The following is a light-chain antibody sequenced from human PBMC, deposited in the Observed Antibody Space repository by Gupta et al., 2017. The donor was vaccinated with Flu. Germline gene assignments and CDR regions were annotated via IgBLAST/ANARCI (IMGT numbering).Light chain of an antibody. V-gene: IGLV3-21*02. CDR3: QVWDGISDHVV. Sequence: SYVLAQPPSASMAPGQPARITCGGNAIGSKSVHWYQQKAGQAPVLVVYDDRVRPSGIPERFSGSNSANTATLTISRVEAGDEADYYCQVWDGISDHVVFGGGTKLTVL. J-gene: IGLJ2*01. CDR2: DDR. CDR1: AIGSKS.